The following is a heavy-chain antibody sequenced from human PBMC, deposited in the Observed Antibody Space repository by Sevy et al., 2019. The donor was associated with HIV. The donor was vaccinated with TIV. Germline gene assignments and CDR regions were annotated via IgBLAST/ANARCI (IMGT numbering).Heavy chain of an antibody. CDR2: ISNSGANP. CDR3: AKEWTLLSDWYGEFDY. V-gene: IGHV3-23*01. CDR1: GFTITKYG. J-gene: IGHJ4*02. D-gene: IGHD6-19*01. Sequence: GGSLRLSCAASGFTITKYGMHWVRQAPGKGLEWVSGISNSGANPYYADSVRGRFTVSRDNSKNTVYLQLNSLRAEDTAIYYCAKEWTLLSDWYGEFDYWGQGTLVTVSS.